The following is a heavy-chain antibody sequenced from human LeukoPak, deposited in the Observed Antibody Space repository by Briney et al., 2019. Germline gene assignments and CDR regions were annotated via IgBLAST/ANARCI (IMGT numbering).Heavy chain of an antibody. CDR2: INPNSGGT. Sequence: ASVKVSCKASGYTFTGNYMHWVRQAPGQGLEWMGWINPNSGGTNYAQKFQGRVTMTRDTSISTAYMELSSLRSEDTAVYYCARFLLDCSSTSCYDSNQNWFDPWGQGTLVTVSS. CDR1: GYTFTGNY. CDR3: ARFLLDCSSTSCYDSNQNWFDP. V-gene: IGHV1-2*02. D-gene: IGHD2-2*01. J-gene: IGHJ5*02.